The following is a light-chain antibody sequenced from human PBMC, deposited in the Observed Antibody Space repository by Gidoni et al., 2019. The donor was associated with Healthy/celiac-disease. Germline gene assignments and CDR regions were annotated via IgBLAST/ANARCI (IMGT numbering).Light chain of an antibody. J-gene: IGKJ1*01. CDR2: AAS. V-gene: IGKV1-27*01. Sequence: DIQMTQSPSSLSASVGDRVTITCRASQCISNYLAWYQQKPGKVPKLLIYAASTLQSGVPSRFSGSGSGTDFTLTISSLQPEDVATYYCQKYNSALWTFGQGTKVEIK. CDR3: QKYNSALWT. CDR1: QCISNY.